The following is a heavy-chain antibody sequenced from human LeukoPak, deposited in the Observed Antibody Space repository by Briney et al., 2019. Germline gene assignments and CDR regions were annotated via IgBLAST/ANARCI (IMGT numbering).Heavy chain of an antibody. CDR1: GFTFSNYW. D-gene: IGHD3-22*01. CDR3: ARVLSGSWDWFDP. Sequence: GGSLRLSCAASGFTFSNYWMHWVRQAPGKGLVWVSRINTDGSRITYADSVKGRFTISRDNAMNTVYLQMNSLRAEDTAVYYCARVLSGSWDWFDPWGQGTLVTVSS. CDR2: INTDGSRI. V-gene: IGHV3-74*01. J-gene: IGHJ5*02.